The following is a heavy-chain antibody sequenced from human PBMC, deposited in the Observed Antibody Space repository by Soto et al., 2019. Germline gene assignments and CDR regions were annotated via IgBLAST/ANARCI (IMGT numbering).Heavy chain of an antibody. Sequence: EVQLVESGGGLVQPGGSLRLSCAASGFTFSNYWMYWVRQAPGKGLEWVSRINSDGSVSSYADSVKGRLTISRDNVKNTLYLPMDSLRAEDTAVYYCARGDCVSGTCYSLAGSFYYYMDVWGKGTTVTVFS. CDR3: ARGDCVSGTCYSLAGSFYYYMDV. CDR1: GFTFSNYW. J-gene: IGHJ6*03. CDR2: INSDGSVS. V-gene: IGHV3-74*02. D-gene: IGHD2-15*01.